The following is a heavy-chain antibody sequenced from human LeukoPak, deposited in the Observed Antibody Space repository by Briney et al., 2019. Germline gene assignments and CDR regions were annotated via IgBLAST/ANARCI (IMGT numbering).Heavy chain of an antibody. CDR3: ARAGGREQWPEVYYYYYGMDV. CDR2: ISSSGSTI. Sequence: GSLRLSCAASGFTFSSYEMNWVRQAPGKGLEWVSYISSSGSTIYYADSVKGRFTISRDNAKNSLYLQMNSLRAEDTAVYYCARAGGREQWPEVYYYYYGMDVWGQGTTVTVSS. D-gene: IGHD6-19*01. J-gene: IGHJ6*02. V-gene: IGHV3-48*03. CDR1: GFTFSSYE.